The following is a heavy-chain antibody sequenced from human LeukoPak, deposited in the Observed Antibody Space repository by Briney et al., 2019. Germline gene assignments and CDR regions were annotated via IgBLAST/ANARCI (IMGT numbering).Heavy chain of an antibody. Sequence: PGGSLRLSCAASGFTFSSYSMNWVRQAPGKGLEWVSSISSSSSYIYYADSVKGRFTISRDNAKNSLYLQMNSLRAEDTAVYYCAGDPTTLYSTSWYDYWGQGTLVTVSS. CDR1: GFTFSSYS. V-gene: IGHV3-21*04. D-gene: IGHD6-13*01. CDR3: AGDPTTLYSTSWYDY. CDR2: ISSSSSYI. J-gene: IGHJ4*02.